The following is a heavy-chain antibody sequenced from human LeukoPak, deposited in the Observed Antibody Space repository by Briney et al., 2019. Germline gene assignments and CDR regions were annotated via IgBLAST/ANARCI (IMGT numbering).Heavy chain of an antibody. CDR3: ARAAGPPYYYYYYMDV. D-gene: IGHD6-13*01. CDR2: IYYSGST. V-gene: IGHV4-59*01. CDR1: GGSLSSYY. Sequence: PSETLSLTCTVSGGSLSSYYWSWIRQPPGKGLEWIGYIYYSGSTYYNPSLKSRVTISVDTSKNQFSLKLSSVTAADTAVYYCARAAGPPYYYYYYMDVWGKGTTVTVSS. J-gene: IGHJ6*03.